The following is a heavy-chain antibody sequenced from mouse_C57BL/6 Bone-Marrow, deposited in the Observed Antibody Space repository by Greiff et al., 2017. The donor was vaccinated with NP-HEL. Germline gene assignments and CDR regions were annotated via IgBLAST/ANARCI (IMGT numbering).Heavy chain of an antibody. CDR3: TTGVSYAMDY. CDR1: GFNIKDDY. V-gene: IGHV14-4*01. J-gene: IGHJ4*01. D-gene: IGHD6-2*01. Sequence: LVESGAELVRPGASVKLSCTASGFNIKDDYMHWVKQRPEQGLEWIGWIDPENGDTEYASKFQGKATITADTSSNTAYLQLSSLTSEDTAVYYCTTGVSYAMDYWGQGTSVTVSS. CDR2: IDPENGDT.